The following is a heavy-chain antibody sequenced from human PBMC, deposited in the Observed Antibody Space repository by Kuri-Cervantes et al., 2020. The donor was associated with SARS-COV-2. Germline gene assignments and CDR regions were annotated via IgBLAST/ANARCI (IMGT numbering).Heavy chain of an antibody. CDR3: TRGLTLHYYDATRAFDF. CDR1: GFTFGAYA. CDR2: IRRKAYGGTT. V-gene: IGHV3-49*03. J-gene: IGHJ3*01. Sequence: GGSLRLACTASGFTFGAYAMSWFRQAPGKGLEWVGFIRRKAYGGTTEYAASVRGRFTISRDDSKSIAYLQMNSLKTEDTAVYYCTRGLTLHYYDATRAFDFWGQGTLVTVSS. D-gene: IGHD3-22*01.